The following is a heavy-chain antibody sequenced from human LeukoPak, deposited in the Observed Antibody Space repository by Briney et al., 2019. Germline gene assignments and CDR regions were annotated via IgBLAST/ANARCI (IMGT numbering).Heavy chain of an antibody. CDR1: GFTFDDFV. Sequence: GGSLRLSCAASGFTFDDFVMHWVRQAPGKGLEWVSGISWNSGSIGYADSVKGRFTISRDNAKNSLYLQMNSQRAEDTALYYCAKGGSGGGYWGQGTLVTVSS. CDR2: ISWNSGSI. CDR3: AKGGSGGGY. J-gene: IGHJ4*02. V-gene: IGHV3-9*01. D-gene: IGHD1-1*01.